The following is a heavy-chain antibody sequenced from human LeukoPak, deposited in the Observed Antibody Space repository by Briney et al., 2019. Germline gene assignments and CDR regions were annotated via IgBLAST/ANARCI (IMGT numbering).Heavy chain of an antibody. CDR2: VNSDGSST. Sequence: GGSLRLSCAASGFTFSSYWMHWVRQAPGKGLVWVSRVNSDGSSTSYADSVKGRFTISRDNAKNTLYLQMNSLRAEDTAVYYCARETEYSNNWFDPWGQGTLVTVSS. CDR1: GFTFSSYW. V-gene: IGHV3-74*01. CDR3: ARETEYSNNWFDP. J-gene: IGHJ5*02. D-gene: IGHD6-6*01.